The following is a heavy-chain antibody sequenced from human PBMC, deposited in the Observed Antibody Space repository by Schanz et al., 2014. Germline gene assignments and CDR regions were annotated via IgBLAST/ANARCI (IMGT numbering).Heavy chain of an antibody. D-gene: IGHD6-19*01. V-gene: IGHV1-69*04. CDR3: TRLRRADPNGFDV. CDR1: GYTFTSYG. Sequence: QVQVVQSGAEVKKPGASVKVSCKASGYTFTSYGINWVRQVPGQGLEWLGRIMPLRGIGNNAWKFQDRLTITADKSMNITYMELSSLGTEDTAVYYCTRLRRADPNGFDVWGQGTTVTVS. J-gene: IGHJ6*02. CDR2: IMPLRGIG.